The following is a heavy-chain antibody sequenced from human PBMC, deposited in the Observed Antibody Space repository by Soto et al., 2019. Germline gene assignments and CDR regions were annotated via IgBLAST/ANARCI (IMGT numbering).Heavy chain of an antibody. J-gene: IGHJ6*02. D-gene: IGHD1-7*01. CDR3: ARDWGIPGTTKTYYYYGMDV. Sequence: SETLSLTCTVSGGSISSYYWSCIRQPPWKGLEWIGYIYSSGSTNYNPSLKSRVTISVDTSKNQFSLKLSSVTAADTAVYYCARDWGIPGTTKTYYYYGMDVWGQGTPVTASS. V-gene: IGHV4-59*01. CDR1: GGSISSYY. CDR2: IYSSGST.